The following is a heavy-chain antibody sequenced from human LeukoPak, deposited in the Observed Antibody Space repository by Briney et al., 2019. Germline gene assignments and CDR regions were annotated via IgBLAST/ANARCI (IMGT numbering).Heavy chain of an antibody. J-gene: IGHJ5*02. Sequence: SETLSLTCAVYGGSFSGYYWSWIRQPPGKGLEWIGEINHSGSTNYNPSLKSRVTISVDTSKNQFTLKLSSVTAADTAVYYCARVFVVVPAAILVRDWFDPWGQGTLVTVSS. CDR3: ARVFVVVPAAILVRDWFDP. D-gene: IGHD2-2*01. CDR2: INHSGST. CDR1: GGSFSGYY. V-gene: IGHV4-34*01.